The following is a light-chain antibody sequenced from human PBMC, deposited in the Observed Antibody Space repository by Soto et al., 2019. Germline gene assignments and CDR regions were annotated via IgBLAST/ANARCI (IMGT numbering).Light chain of an antibody. CDR2: GAS. CDR3: QQYNNLPPYT. V-gene: IGKV3-15*01. J-gene: IGKJ2*01. CDR1: QSVSNS. Sequence: EIVMTQSPATLSVSPGERATLSCRASQSVSNSLAWYQQKPGQPPRLLIYGASTRATGIPARFSGSGSGTEFTLAISSLQSEDCAVYYCQQYNNLPPYTFGQGTKLEIK.